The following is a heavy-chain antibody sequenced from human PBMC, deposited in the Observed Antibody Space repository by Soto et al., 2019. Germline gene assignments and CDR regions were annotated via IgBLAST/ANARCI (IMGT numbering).Heavy chain of an antibody. CDR1: GGSISLERFY. CDR2: VSHTGAT. CDR3: AREFSSAHINYWDF. J-gene: IGHJ4*02. V-gene: IGHV4-61*01. Sequence: QVQLQESGPGLVKPSETLSLTCTVSGGSISLERFYWTWLRQPPGKGLEWIGYVSHTGATNYNPTLQSRVDISVDMSRNQFSLKLRSLTAADTAVYFCAREFSSAHINYWDFWGQGTLVSVSA.